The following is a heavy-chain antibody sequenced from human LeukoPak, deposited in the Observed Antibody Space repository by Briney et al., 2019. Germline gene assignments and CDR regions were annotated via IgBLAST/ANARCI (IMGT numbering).Heavy chain of an antibody. Sequence: KPSETLSLTCTVYGGSFSDFHWSWIRLPPGKGLEWIGEINHSGNTNYNPSLKSRVTISIDTSKKQFSLKLNSVTAADTAVYYCAISHKWLLLDYWGQGTLVTVSS. D-gene: IGHD2-15*01. CDR1: GGSFSDFH. CDR3: AISHKWLLLDY. V-gene: IGHV4-34*01. J-gene: IGHJ4*02. CDR2: INHSGNT.